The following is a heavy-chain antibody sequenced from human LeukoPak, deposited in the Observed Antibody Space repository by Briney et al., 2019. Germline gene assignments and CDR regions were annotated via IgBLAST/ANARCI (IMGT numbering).Heavy chain of an antibody. V-gene: IGHV3-74*01. Sequence: AGGSLRLSCAASGFTFSDYWMHWVRQAPGKGLVWVSRVNRDGSSTSYADSVKGRFTISRDNAKNTLSLQMNSLRAEDTAVYYCVRDRSISAAGDTYWGQGTLVTVSS. D-gene: IGHD6-13*01. CDR2: VNRDGSST. CDR3: VRDRSISAAGDTY. CDR1: GFTFSDYW. J-gene: IGHJ4*02.